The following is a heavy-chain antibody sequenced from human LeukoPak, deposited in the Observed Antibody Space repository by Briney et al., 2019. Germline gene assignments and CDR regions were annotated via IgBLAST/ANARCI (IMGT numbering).Heavy chain of an antibody. CDR1: GFTFSSYA. D-gene: IGHD3-3*01. CDR2: ISGSGGST. Sequence: GGSLRLSCAASGFTFSSYAMSWVRQAPGKGLEWVSAISGSGGSTYYADSVKGRFTISRDNSKNTLYLQMNSLRAEDTAVYYCAKGREAYDFWSGYYKDYWGQGTLVTVSS. CDR3: AKGREAYDFWSGYYKDY. V-gene: IGHV3-23*01. J-gene: IGHJ4*02.